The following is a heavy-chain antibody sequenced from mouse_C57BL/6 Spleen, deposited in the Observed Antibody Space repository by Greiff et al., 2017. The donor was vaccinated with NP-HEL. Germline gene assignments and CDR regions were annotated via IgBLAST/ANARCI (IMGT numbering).Heavy chain of an antibody. CDR2: IDPETGGT. J-gene: IGHJ4*01. D-gene: IGHD1-1*01. V-gene: IGHV1-15*01. CDR3: TRRSYYYGSTYSYAMDY. CDR1: GYTFTDYE. Sequence: QVQLQQSGAELVRPGASVTLSCKASGYTFTDYEMHWVKQTPVHGLEWIGAIDPETGGTAYNQKFKGKAILTADKSSSTAYMELRSLTSEDSAVYYCTRRSYYYGSTYSYAMDYWGQGTSVTVSS.